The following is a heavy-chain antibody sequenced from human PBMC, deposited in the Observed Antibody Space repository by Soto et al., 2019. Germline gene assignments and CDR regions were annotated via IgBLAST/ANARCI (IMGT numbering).Heavy chain of an antibody. V-gene: IGHV4-30-2*01. CDR2: FYHRGST. J-gene: IGHJ4*02. D-gene: IGHD6-19*01. CDR1: GGSISSGGSS. Sequence: QLQLQESGSGLVKPSQTLSLTCAVSGGSISSGGSSWSWIRQPPGKGLEWIGYFYHRGSTYYNPSHKSRATISVERSKNQFSLKLSSVTAADTAVYYCARAGDSSGPVALGYWGQGTLVTVSS. CDR3: ARAGDSSGPVALGY.